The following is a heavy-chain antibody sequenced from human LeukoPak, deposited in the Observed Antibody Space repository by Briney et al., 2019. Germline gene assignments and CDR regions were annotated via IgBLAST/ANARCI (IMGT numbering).Heavy chain of an antibody. CDR1: GGSFSGYY. V-gene: IGHV4-34*01. J-gene: IGHJ5*02. CDR3: ARGQNNWFDP. CDR2: INHSGST. Sequence: NASETLSLTCAVYGGSFSGYYWSWIRQPPGKGLEWIGEINHSGSTNYNPSLKSRVTISVDTSKNQFSLKLSSVTAADTAVYYCARGQNNWFDPWDQGTLVTVSS.